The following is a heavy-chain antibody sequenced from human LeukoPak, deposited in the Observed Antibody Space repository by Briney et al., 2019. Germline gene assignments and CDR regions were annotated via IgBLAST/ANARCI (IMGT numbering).Heavy chain of an antibody. CDR3: AKDYTGYDFWN. D-gene: IGHD3-3*01. CDR1: GFTLSSYA. Sequence: RGSLRLSCAASGFTLSSYAMSWVRPAPGRGLERVTAISGSCGSTYYADSVKGRFTISRDNSKNTLYLQMNSLRAEDTAVYYCAKDYTGYDFWNWGQGTLVTVSS. J-gene: IGHJ4*02. CDR2: ISGSCGST. V-gene: IGHV3-23*01.